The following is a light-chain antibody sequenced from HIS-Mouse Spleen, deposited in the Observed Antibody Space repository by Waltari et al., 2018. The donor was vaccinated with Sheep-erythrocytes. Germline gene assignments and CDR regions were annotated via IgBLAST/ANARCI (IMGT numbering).Light chain of an antibody. J-gene: IGKJ3*01. CDR2: AAC. V-gene: IGKV1-39*01. CDR1: QSISSY. Sequence: DTQMTQSPSSLSASVGDRVTITCRASQSISSYLNWYQQKPGKAPKLLIYAACSLQSGVPSRFSGSGSGTDFTLTISSLQPEDFATYYCQQSYSTPQFTFGPGTKVDIK. CDR3: QQSYSTPQFT.